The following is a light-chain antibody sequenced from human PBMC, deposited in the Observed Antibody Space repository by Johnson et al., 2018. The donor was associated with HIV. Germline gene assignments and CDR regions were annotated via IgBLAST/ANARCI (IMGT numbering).Light chain of an antibody. Sequence: LTQPPSVSAAPGQKVTISCSGSSSNIGNNYVSWYQQLPGTAPKLLIYDNNKRPSGIPDRFSASKSGTSATLGITGLQTGDEADYYCGTWDSSLSAGVFGTGTNVTVL. J-gene: IGLJ1*01. CDR3: GTWDSSLSAGV. CDR2: DNN. V-gene: IGLV1-51*01. CDR1: SSNIGNNY.